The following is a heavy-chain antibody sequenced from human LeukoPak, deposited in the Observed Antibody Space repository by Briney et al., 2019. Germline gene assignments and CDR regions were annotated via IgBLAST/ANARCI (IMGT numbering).Heavy chain of an antibody. CDR1: GFTFSDYY. V-gene: IGHV3-11*05. J-gene: IGHJ4*02. D-gene: IGHD3-10*01. CDR3: ARAFGASGRFDY. CDR2: ISVIGTYT. Sequence: PGGSLRLSCAASGFTFSDYYMSWIRQAPGKGLEWVSYISVIGTYTNSAVKGRFTISRDKAKSSLYLQMNSLRAEDTAVYYCARAFGASGRFDYWGQGTLVTVSS.